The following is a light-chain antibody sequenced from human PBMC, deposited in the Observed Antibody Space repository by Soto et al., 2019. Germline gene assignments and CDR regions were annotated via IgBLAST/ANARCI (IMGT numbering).Light chain of an antibody. CDR1: QTIASN. J-gene: IGKJ2*01. CDR3: QQYHNWPPQYT. Sequence: EIVMTQSPASLSVSPGDGATLSCRASQTIASNLAWYQQKPGQGPRLLIHGASTRAAGVPARFSGSGSGTDFTLTISSLQSGDFAVYYCQQYHNWPPQYTFGQGTKLQIK. V-gene: IGKV3-15*01. CDR2: GAS.